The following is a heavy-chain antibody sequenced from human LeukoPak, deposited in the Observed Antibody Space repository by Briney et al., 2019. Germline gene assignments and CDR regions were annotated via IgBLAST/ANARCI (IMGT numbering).Heavy chain of an antibody. CDR3: AKDNAAAGTYFDY. D-gene: IGHD1-7*01. CDR1: GFTFTNYA. Sequence: PGGSLRLSCVASGFTFTNYAMSWIRQAPGKGLEWVSGITSSGGTTYYADSVKGRFTVARDNSKNTLYLQMNSLRAEDTAIYYCAKDNAAAGTYFDYWGRGTLVTVSS. CDR2: ITSSGGTT. V-gene: IGHV3-23*01. J-gene: IGHJ4*02.